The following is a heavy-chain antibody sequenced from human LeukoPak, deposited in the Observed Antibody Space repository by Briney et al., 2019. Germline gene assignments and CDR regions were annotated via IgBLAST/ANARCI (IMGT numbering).Heavy chain of an antibody. CDR2: INHSGST. Sequence: SETLSLTCAVYGGSFSGYYWSWIRQPPGKGLEWIGEINHSGSTNYNPSLKSRVTISVDTSKNQFPLKLSFVTAADTAVYYCARGSPHSRYWGQGTLVTVSS. V-gene: IGHV4-34*01. J-gene: IGHJ4*02. CDR3: ARGSPHSRY. CDR1: GGSFSGYY.